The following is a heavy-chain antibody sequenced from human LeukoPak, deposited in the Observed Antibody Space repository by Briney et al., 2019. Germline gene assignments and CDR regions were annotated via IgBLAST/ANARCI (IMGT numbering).Heavy chain of an antibody. D-gene: IGHD2-15*01. CDR1: GGTFSSYA. J-gene: IGHJ4*02. Sequence: SVKVSCKASGGTFSSYAISWVRQAPGQGLEWMGGIIPIFGTANYAQKFQGGVTITADESTSTAYMELSSLRSEDTAVYYCATRYCSGGSCYPTPLDYWGQGTLVTVSS. CDR3: ATRYCSGGSCYPTPLDY. V-gene: IGHV1-69*13. CDR2: IIPIFGTA.